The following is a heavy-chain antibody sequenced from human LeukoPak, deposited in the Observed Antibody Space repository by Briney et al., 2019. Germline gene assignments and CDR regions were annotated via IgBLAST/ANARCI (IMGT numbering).Heavy chain of an antibody. CDR1: GLTFSSYS. CDR3: ARGLDYYDSSGYSYNWFDP. V-gene: IGHV3-21*01. CDR2: ISSSSSYI. J-gene: IGHJ5*02. D-gene: IGHD3-22*01. Sequence: KPGGSLRLSCAASGLTFSSYSMNWVRQAPGKGLEWVSSISSSSSYIYYADSVKGRFTISRDNAKNSLYLQMNSLRAEDTAVYYCARGLDYYDSSGYSYNWFDPWGQGTLVTVSS.